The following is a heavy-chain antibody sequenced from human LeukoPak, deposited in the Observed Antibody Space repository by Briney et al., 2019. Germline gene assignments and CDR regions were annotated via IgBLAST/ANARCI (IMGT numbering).Heavy chain of an antibody. CDR1: GGSISSSSYY. CDR3: ARRDLVCNGTSCYYPFDY. J-gene: IGHJ4*02. CDR2: INHSGST. Sequence: PSETLSLTCTVSGGSISSSSYYWSWIRQPPGKGLEWIGEINHSGSTNYNPSLKSRVTISVDTSKNQFSLKLSSVTAADTAVYYCARRDLVCNGTSCYYPFDYWGQGTLVTVSS. V-gene: IGHV4-39*07. D-gene: IGHD2-2*01.